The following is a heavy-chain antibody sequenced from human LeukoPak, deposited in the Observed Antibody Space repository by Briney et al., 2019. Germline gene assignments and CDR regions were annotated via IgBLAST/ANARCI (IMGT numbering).Heavy chain of an antibody. CDR2: IYYSGST. J-gene: IGHJ4*02. D-gene: IGHD3-22*01. CDR1: VGSISSYY. CDR3: ARGGSYYYDSSGYTY. Sequence: PSETLSLTCTVSVGSISSYYWSCIRESPGKGVEWIGYIYYSGSTYYNPSLKSRVTISVDTSKNQFSLKLSSVTAADTAVYYCARGGSYYYDSSGYTYWGQGTLVTVSS. V-gene: IGHV4-59*12.